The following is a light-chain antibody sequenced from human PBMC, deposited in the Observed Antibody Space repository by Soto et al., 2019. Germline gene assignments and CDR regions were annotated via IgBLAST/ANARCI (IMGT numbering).Light chain of an antibody. J-gene: IGKJ1*01. V-gene: IGKV1-5*01. CDR1: QSINRW. CDR3: QQYNNYWT. Sequence: DIQLTQSPYTLSASVGARVTIPFRASQSINRWLAWYPPQPGKAPQVLIYDASSLESGVPSRLSVSGAGTEFTLTISSLQPDDFASYYCQQYNNYWTFGQGTKVDI. CDR2: DAS.